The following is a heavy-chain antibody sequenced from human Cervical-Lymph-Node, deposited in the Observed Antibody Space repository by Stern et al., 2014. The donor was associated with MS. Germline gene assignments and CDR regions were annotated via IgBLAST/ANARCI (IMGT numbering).Heavy chain of an antibody. D-gene: IGHD5-24*01. V-gene: IGHV3-30*04. CDR2: ISYDGSNK. Sequence: VQLVESGGGVVQPGRSLRLSCAASGFTFSSYALHWVRQAPGKGLEWVAVISYDGSNKYYADSVKGRFTISRDNSKNTLYLQINSLRTEDTAVYYCARDSGKRLAQNWLQPLVPMRFDYWGQGTLVTVSS. CDR1: GFTFSSYA. J-gene: IGHJ4*02. CDR3: ARDSGKRLAQNWLQPLVPMRFDY.